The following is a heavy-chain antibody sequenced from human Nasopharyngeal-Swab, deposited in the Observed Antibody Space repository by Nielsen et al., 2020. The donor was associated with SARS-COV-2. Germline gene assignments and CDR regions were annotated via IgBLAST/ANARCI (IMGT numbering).Heavy chain of an antibody. V-gene: IGHV5-51*01. Sequence: GASLKISCKGSGYSFTSYWIGWVRQMPGKGLEWMGIIYPGDSDTRYSLSFQGQVTISADKSISTAYLQWSSLKASDTAMYYCARIGEGVYYYYGMDVWGQGTTVTVSS. J-gene: IGHJ6*02. CDR1: GYSFTSYW. D-gene: IGHD3-16*01. CDR3: ARIGEGVYYYYGMDV. CDR2: IYPGDSDT.